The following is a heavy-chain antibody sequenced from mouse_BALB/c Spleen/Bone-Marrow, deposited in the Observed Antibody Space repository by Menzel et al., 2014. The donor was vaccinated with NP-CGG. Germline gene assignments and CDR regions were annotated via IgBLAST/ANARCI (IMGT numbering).Heavy chain of an antibody. CDR3: AKIYDVFYYFDY. V-gene: IGHV1S137*01. CDR2: ISTYYGDT. D-gene: IGHD2-3*01. CDR1: GYTFTDYA. J-gene: IGHJ2*01. Sequence: VQLQQSGAELVRPGVSVKISRKCSGYTFTDYALHWVKQSHAKSLERIGVISTYYGDTGYNQKFKGKATMTVDKSSSTAYMELARLTSEDSAVYYCAKIYDVFYYFDYWGQGTTLTVSS.